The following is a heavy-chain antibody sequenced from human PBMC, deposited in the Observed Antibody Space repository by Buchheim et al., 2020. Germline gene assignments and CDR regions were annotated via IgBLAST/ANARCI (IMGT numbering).Heavy chain of an antibody. V-gene: IGHV1-58*01. CDR2: IVVGSGNT. CDR1: GFTFTSSA. J-gene: IGHJ6*02. D-gene: IGHD6-19*01. CDR3: AADRVAVAGPAYYYYGMDV. Sequence: QMQLVQSGPEVKKPGTSVKVSCKASGFTFTSSAVQWVRQARGQRLEWIGWIVVGSGNTNYAQKFQERVTITRDMSTSTAYMELSSLRSEDTAVYYCAADRVAVAGPAYYYYGMDVWGQGT.